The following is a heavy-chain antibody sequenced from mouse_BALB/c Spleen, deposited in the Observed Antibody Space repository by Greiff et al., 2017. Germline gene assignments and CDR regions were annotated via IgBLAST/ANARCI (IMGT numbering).Heavy chain of an antibody. V-gene: IGHV1S135*01. CDR1: GYAFTSYN. CDR3: ARVEVRRAWFAY. Sequence: VQLKESGPELVKPGASVKVSCKASGYAFTSYNMYWVKQSHGKSLEWIGYIDPCNGGTSYNQKFKGKATLTVDTSSSTAYMHLNSLTSEDSAVYYCARVEVRRAWFAYWGQGTLVTVSA. CDR2: IDPCNGGT. J-gene: IGHJ3*01. D-gene: IGHD2-14*01.